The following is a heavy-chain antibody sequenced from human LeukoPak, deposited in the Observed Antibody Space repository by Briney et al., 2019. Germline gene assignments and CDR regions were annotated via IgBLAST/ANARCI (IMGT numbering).Heavy chain of an antibody. V-gene: IGHV4-59*01. D-gene: IGHD3-3*01. CDR3: ARGTAEWFDC. J-gene: IGHJ4*02. CDR1: GGSISSYY. Sequence: SETLSLTCTVSGGSISSYYWSWIRQPPGKGLEWIGYIYYSGSTNYNPSLKSRVTISVDTSKNQFSLKLSSVTAADTAVYYCARGTAEWFDCWGQGTLVTVSS. CDR2: IYYSGST.